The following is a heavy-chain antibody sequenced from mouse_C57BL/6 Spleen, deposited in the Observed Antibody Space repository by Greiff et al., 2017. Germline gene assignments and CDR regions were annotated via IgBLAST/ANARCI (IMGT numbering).Heavy chain of an antibody. CDR1: GYTFTSYW. CDR3: ARDYYGPMDY. D-gene: IGHD1-1*01. Sequence: QVQLQQPGAELVRPGSSVKLSCKASGYTFTSYWMDWVKQRPGQGLEWIGNIYPSDSETHYNQKFKDKATLTVDKSSSTAYMQLSSLTSEDSAVYYCARDYYGPMDYWGQGTSVTVSS. V-gene: IGHV1-61*01. J-gene: IGHJ4*01. CDR2: IYPSDSET.